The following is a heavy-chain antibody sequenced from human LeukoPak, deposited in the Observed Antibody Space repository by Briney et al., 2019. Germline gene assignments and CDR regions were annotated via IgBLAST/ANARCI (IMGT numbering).Heavy chain of an antibody. D-gene: IGHD3-3*01. CDR1: GGSFSGYY. CDR2: IYYSGST. Sequence: SETLSLTCAVYGGSFSGYYWSWIRQPPGKGLEWIGYIYYSGSTNYSPSLKSRVTISVDTSKNQFSLKLSSVTAADTAVYYCARQRFLEWYFDYWGQGTLVTVSS. CDR3: ARQRFLEWYFDY. V-gene: IGHV4-59*08. J-gene: IGHJ4*02.